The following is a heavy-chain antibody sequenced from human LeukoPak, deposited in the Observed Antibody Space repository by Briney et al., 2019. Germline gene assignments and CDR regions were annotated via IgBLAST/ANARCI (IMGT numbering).Heavy chain of an antibody. CDR1: GFTFSTFA. CDR2: IFPSGGEI. J-gene: IGHJ4*02. CDR3: ARGIGMIVVAFDY. V-gene: IGHV3-23*01. Sequence: SGGSLRLSCAASGFTFSTFAMIWVRQPPGKGLEWVSSIFPSGGEIHYADSVRGRFTISRDNSKSTLSLQMNSLRAEDTAIYYCARGIGMIVVAFDYWGQGTLVTVSS. D-gene: IGHD3-22*01.